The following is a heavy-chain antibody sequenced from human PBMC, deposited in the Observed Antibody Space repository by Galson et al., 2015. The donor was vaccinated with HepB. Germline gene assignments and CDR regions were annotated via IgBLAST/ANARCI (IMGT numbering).Heavy chain of an antibody. CDR3: ARVPKAWDGEYFDY. V-gene: IGHV3-53*01. CDR2: IYSGGST. CDR1: GFTVSSNY. D-gene: IGHD3-10*01. Sequence: SLRLSCAASGFTVSSNYMSWVRQAPGKGLEWVSVIYSGGSTYYADSVKGRFTISRDNSKNTLYLQMNGLRAEGTAVYYCARVPKAWDGEYFDYWGQGTLVTVSS. J-gene: IGHJ4*02.